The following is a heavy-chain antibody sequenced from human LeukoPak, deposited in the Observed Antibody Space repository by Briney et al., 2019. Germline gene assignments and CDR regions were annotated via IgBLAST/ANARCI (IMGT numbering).Heavy chain of an antibody. D-gene: IGHD6-19*01. CDR1: GGSISSYN. V-gene: IGHV4-59*01. CDR3: ARDRGQWLLNWFDP. CDR2: IYYSGST. Sequence: PSETLSLTCTVSGGSISSYNWSWIRQPPGKGLEWIGYIYYSGSTNYNPSLKSRVTISVDTSKNQFSLKLSSVTAADTAVYYCARDRGQWLLNWFDPWGQGTLVTVTS. J-gene: IGHJ5*02.